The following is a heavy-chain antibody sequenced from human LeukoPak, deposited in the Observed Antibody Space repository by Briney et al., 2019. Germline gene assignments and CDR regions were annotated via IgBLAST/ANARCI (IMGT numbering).Heavy chain of an antibody. CDR1: GGSISSYY. CDR2: IPSSGST. D-gene: IGHD1-26*01. V-gene: IGHV4-4*07. J-gene: IGHJ3*02. Sequence: SETLSLICGVSGGSISSYYWNWIRQPAGKGLEWIGRIPSSGSTHYNPSLKSRLTMSVDTSKDQFSLELTSVTAADTAVYYCATYGSPNAFDNWGQGTMVTVSS. CDR3: ATYGSPNAFDN.